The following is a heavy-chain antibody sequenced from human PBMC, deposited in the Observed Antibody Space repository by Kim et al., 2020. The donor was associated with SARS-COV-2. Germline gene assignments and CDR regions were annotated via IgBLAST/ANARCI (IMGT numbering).Heavy chain of an antibody. CDR3: ARVRSRATAGRWDFDF. Sequence: SETLSLTCIVSGGSISGYYWSWIRQPPGKGLEWIGYIYYRGSTNYNPSLESRVTISVDTSKNQFSLRLSSVTAADTAVYSCARVRSRATAGRWDFDFWGLGTLVTVSS. D-gene: IGHD6-13*01. V-gene: IGHV4-59*01. CDR1: GGSISGYY. J-gene: IGHJ4*02. CDR2: IYYRGST.